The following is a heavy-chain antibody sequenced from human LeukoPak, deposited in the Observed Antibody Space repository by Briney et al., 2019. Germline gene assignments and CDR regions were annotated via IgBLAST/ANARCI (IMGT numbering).Heavy chain of an antibody. D-gene: IGHD5-24*01. CDR3: AKDNPAVFRRDGYNFGYYDY. V-gene: IGHV3-30*18. Sequence: PGGSLRLSCVASGFIFSTYGMHWVRQAPGKGLEWVAVLTYDGNNKFYTDSVQGRFTISRDISKNTLYLQMNSLRPEDTAVYYCAKDNPAVFRRDGYNFGYYDYWGQGTLVTVS. J-gene: IGHJ4*02. CDR2: LTYDGNNK. CDR1: GFIFSTYG.